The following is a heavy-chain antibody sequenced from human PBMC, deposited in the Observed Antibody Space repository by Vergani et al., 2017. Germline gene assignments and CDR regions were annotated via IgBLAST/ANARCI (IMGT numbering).Heavy chain of an antibody. J-gene: IGHJ5*02. V-gene: IGHV3-30-3*01. D-gene: IGHD3-22*01. Sequence: VQLVESGGGIVKPGGSLRLSCAASGFTFSSYAMHWVRQAPGKGLEWVAVISYDGSNKYYADSVKGRFTISRDNSKNTLYLQMNSLRAEDTAVYYCARDKGTQYYYDSSGWFDPWGQGTLVTVSS. CDR1: GFTFSSYA. CDR2: ISYDGSNK. CDR3: ARDKGTQYYYDSSGWFDP.